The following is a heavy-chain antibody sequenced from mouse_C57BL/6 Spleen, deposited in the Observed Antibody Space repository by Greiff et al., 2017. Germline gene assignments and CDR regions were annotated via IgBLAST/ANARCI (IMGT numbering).Heavy chain of an antibody. CDR1: GFNIKDDY. V-gene: IGHV14-4*01. CDR2: IDPENGDT. D-gene: IGHD1-1*01. CDR3: TTAYYYGSSHPFDY. Sequence: EVQLQQSGAELVRPGASVKLSCTASGFNIKDDYMHWVKQRPEQGLEWIGWIDPENGDTEYASKFQGKATITADTSSNTAYLQLSSLTSEDTAVYYCTTAYYYGSSHPFDYWGQGTTLTVSS. J-gene: IGHJ2*01.